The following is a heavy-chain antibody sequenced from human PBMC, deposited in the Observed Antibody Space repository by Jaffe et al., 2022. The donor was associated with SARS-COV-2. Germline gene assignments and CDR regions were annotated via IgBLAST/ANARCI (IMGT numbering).Heavy chain of an antibody. D-gene: IGHD6-13*01. V-gene: IGHV1-46*01. CDR3: ARVRTHSSSWNYYYYYGMDV. CDR2: INPSGGST. Sequence: QVQLVQSGAEVKKPGASVKVSCKASGYTFTSYYMHWVRQAPGQGLEWMGIINPSGGSTSYAQKFQGRVTMTRDTSTSTVYMELSSLRSEDTAVYYCARVRTHSSSWNYYYYYGMDVWGQGTTVTVSS. J-gene: IGHJ6*02. CDR1: GYTFTSYY.